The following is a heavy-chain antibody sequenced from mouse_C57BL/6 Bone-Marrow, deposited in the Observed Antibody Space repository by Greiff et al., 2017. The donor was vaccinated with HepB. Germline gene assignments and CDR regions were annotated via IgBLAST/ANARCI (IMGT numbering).Heavy chain of an antibody. V-gene: IGHV1-26*01. D-gene: IGHD6-2*01. CDR3: ARSIRLTSFAY. J-gene: IGHJ3*01. Sequence: VQLQQSGPELVKPGASVKISCKASGYTFTYYYMNWVKQSPGKSLEWIGDINPNNGGTNYNQKFKGKAIFTVDKSTNTPYMELRSLTSEDSAVYYCARSIRLTSFAYWGQGTLVTVSA. CDR1: GYTFTYYY. CDR2: INPNNGGT.